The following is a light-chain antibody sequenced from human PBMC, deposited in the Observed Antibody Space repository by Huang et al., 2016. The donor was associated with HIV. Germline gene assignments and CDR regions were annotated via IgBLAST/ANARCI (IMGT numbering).Light chain of an antibody. Sequence: IQLTQSPSSLSAPVGDRVTITCRASQGISSYLAWYQENPGKAPKLLIYASSTLQSVVPSRFSGSGSGTDVTLTISSRQPEDFATYYCQQLNSYPRTFGQGTKVEIK. CDR2: ASS. J-gene: IGKJ1*01. CDR3: QQLNSYPRT. V-gene: IGKV1-9*01. CDR1: QGISSY.